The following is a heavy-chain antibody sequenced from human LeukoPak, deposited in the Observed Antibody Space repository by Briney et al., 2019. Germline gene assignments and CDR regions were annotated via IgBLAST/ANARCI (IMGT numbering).Heavy chain of an antibody. D-gene: IGHD4-23*01. J-gene: IGHJ4*02. CDR2: IYYSGST. CDR1: GGSISSYY. CDR3: ARVRTAVTPYFDY. Sequence: SGTLSLTCTVSGGSISSYYWSWIRQPPGKGLEWIGYIYYSGSTNYNPSLKSRVTISVDTSKNQFSLKLSSVTAADTAVYYCARVRTAVTPYFDYWGQGTLVTVSS. V-gene: IGHV4-59*01.